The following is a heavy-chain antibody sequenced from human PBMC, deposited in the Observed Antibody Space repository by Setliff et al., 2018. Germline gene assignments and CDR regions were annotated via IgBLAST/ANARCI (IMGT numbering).Heavy chain of an antibody. D-gene: IGHD3-22*01. CDR3: ARDYYDSRGSYAFDI. Sequence: PGGSLRLSCAASGFTFSDYYMNWIRQAPGKGLEWVSYISRGGNTIYYADSVKGRFTISRDNAKNSLYLQMNSLRAEDTAVYYCARDYYDSRGSYAFDIWGQGTVVTVSS. J-gene: IGHJ3*02. V-gene: IGHV3-11*04. CDR2: ISRGGNTI. CDR1: GFTFSDYY.